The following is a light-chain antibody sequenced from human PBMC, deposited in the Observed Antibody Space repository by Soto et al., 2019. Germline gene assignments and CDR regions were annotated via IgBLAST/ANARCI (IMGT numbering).Light chain of an antibody. CDR1: ESIDSW. V-gene: IGKV1-5*03. Sequence: DIQLTHSPSTLSASVGARVTLTGMASESIDSWLAWHQQKPGRAPKLLISKASSLESGVPSRFSGSGFGTEFTLTISSLQPDDFATYYCQHYNSYSEAFGQGTKVDIK. J-gene: IGKJ1*01. CDR2: KAS. CDR3: QHYNSYSEA.